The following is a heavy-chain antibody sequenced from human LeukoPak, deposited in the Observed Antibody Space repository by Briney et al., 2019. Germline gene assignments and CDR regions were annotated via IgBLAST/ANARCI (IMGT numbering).Heavy chain of an antibody. CDR3: ARAAFPGTYYYYMDV. CDR2: INPNSGGT. CDR1: GYTFTGYY. V-gene: IGHV1-2*02. J-gene: IGHJ6*03. Sequence: ASVKVSCKASGYTFTGYYIHWVRQAPGQGLEWMGWINPNSGGTNYAQKLQGRVTMTTDTSTSTAYMELRSLRSDDTAVYYCARAAFPGTYYYYMDVWGKGTTVTVSS. D-gene: IGHD1-1*01.